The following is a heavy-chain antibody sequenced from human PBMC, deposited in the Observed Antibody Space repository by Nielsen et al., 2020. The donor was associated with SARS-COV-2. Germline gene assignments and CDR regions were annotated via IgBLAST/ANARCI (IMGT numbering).Heavy chain of an antibody. V-gene: IGHV4-59*04. J-gene: IGHJ6*02. Sequence: GSLRLSCTVSSGSINTYYWSWIRQPPGKGLEWIGNIHHSGRTFYNPSLQSRVTMSIDTSENQFSLRLSSVTATDTAVYYCARADGFLWFGETHYGMDVWGQGTTVAVSS. CDR2: IHHSGRT. CDR1: SGSINTYY. CDR3: ARADGFLWFGETHYGMDV. D-gene: IGHD3-10*01.